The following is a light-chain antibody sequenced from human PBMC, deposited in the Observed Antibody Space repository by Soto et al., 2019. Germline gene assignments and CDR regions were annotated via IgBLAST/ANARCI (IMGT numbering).Light chain of an antibody. V-gene: IGLV2-14*01. CDR2: EVS. Sequence: QSALTQPASVSGSPGQSITISCTGTSSDVGGYNYVSWYQQHPGKAPKLMIYEVSNRPSGVSYRFSGSKSGNTASLTISGLQEAEDADYYYSSYTTSSTLEGVFGTGTKVTVL. J-gene: IGLJ1*01. CDR3: SSYTTSSTLEGV. CDR1: SSDVGGYNY.